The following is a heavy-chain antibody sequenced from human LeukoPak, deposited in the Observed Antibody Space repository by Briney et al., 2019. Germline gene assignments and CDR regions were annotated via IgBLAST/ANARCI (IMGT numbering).Heavy chain of an antibody. CDR3: ARDALVRGVITAPDY. D-gene: IGHD3-10*01. Sequence: GGSLRLSCAASGFTFSSYAIHWVRQAPGKGLEWVAVISYDGDNKYYADSAKGRFTISRDNSKNTMYLQMNSLRAEDTAVYYCARDALVRGVITAPDYWGQGTLVTVSS. CDR2: ISYDGDNK. CDR1: GFTFSSYA. J-gene: IGHJ4*02. V-gene: IGHV3-30-3*01.